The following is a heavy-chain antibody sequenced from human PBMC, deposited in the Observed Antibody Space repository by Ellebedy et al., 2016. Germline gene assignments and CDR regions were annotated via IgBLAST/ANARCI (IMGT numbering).Heavy chain of an antibody. Sequence: ASVKVSXKASGYRFASYGISWVRRAPGQGLEWMGWISTYDGNTKYAERFQGRVTMTTDTSTTTVYLEVRSLRSDDTAVYYCAREVDTALSFSFNIWGQGTVVIVSS. CDR3: AREVDTALSFSFNI. V-gene: IGHV1-18*01. CDR1: GYRFASYG. D-gene: IGHD5-18*01. CDR2: ISTYDGNT. J-gene: IGHJ3*02.